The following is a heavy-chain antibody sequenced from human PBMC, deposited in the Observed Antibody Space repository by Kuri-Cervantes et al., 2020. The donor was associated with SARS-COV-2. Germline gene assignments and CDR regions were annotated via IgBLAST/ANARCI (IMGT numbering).Heavy chain of an antibody. CDR3: ARGSGSYYHRSAQKENWFDP. CDR1: GGTISSSA. CDR2: IIPIFGTA. Sequence: SVKVSCKAGGTISSSAISWVRQAPGQGLEWMGGIIPIFGTANYAQKFQGRVTITTDESTSTAYMGLSSLRSEDTAVYYCARGSGSYYHRSAQKENWFDPWGQGTLVTVSS. D-gene: IGHD1-26*01. V-gene: IGHV1-69*05. J-gene: IGHJ5*02.